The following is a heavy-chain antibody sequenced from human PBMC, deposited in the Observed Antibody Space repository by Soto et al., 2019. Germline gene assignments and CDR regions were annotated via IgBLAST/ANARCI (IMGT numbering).Heavy chain of an antibody. CDR2: ISGSGGST. V-gene: IGHV3-23*01. CDR3: AKDTDNHCTSARCYALNLCGMDV. Sequence: PGGSLRLSCAASGFTFSSHAMSWVRQALGKGLEWVSSISGSGGSTYYADSVKGRFTISRDNSKNTLYLQMNSLRAEDTAVYYCAKDTDNHCTSARCYALNLCGMDVWGQGITVTVSS. J-gene: IGHJ6*02. CDR1: GFTFSSHA. D-gene: IGHD2-2*01.